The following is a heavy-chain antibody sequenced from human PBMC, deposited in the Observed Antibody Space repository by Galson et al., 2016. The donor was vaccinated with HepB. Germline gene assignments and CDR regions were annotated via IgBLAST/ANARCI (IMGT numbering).Heavy chain of an antibody. Sequence: VKVSCKASGYTFTDYFIHWVRQAPGQGLEWMGWINPHSGGTNFAQNFQGRVTMTRDTSISTAFMELSRLRSDVTAVYYCARGMDIMVTGTLGDYWGQGTLVTVSS. CDR2: INPHSGGT. D-gene: IGHD2-21*02. CDR3: ARGMDIMVTGTLGDY. V-gene: IGHV1-2*02. CDR1: GYTFTDYF. J-gene: IGHJ4*02.